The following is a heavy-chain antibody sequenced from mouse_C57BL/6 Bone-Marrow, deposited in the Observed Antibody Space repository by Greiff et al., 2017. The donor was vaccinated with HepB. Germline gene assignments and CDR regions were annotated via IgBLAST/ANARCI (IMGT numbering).Heavy chain of an antibody. CDR3: TRGGLWFAY. J-gene: IGHJ3*01. CDR2: ISSGGDYI. V-gene: IGHV5-9-1*02. CDR1: GFTFSSYA. Sequence: EVQVVESGEGLVKPGGSLKLSCAASGFTFSSYAMSWVRQTPEKRLEWVAYISSGGDYIYYADTVKGRFTISRDNARNTLYLQMSILKSEDTAMYYCTRGGLWFAYWGQETLVTVSA.